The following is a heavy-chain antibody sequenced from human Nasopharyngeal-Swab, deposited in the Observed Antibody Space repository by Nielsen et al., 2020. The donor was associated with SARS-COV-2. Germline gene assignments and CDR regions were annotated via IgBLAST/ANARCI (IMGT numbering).Heavy chain of an antibody. D-gene: IGHD4-17*01. CDR1: GGSFSGYY. CDR3: ASARTVTTFYYYYYGMDV. CDR2: INHSGST. V-gene: IGHV4-34*01. J-gene: IGHJ6*02. Sequence: GSLRLSCAVYGGSFSGYYWSWIRQPPGKGLEWIGEINHSGSTNYTPSLKSRVTISVDTSKNQFSLKLSSVTAADTAVYYCASARTVTTFYYYYYGMDVWGQGTTVTVSS.